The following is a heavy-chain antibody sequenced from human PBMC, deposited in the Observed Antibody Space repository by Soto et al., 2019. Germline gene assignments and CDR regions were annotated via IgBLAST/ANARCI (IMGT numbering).Heavy chain of an antibody. CDR2: FDPEDGET. D-gene: IGHD3-22*01. Sequence: ASVKVSCKVSGYTLTELSMHWVRQASGKGLEWMGGFDPEDGETIYAQKFQGRVTMTEDTSTDTAYMELSSLRSEDTAVYYCATGRLWRYYYDSSGYYPYWGQGTLVTVSS. J-gene: IGHJ4*02. CDR1: GYTLTELS. V-gene: IGHV1-24*01. CDR3: ATGRLWRYYYDSSGYYPY.